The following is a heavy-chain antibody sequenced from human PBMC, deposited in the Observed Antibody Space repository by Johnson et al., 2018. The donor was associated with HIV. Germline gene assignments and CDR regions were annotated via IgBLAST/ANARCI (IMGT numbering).Heavy chain of an antibody. Sequence: EVQLVESGGGVVRPGGSLRLSCAASGFTFDDYGMSWVRQAPGKGLEWVSAISGSGGSTYYADSVKGRFTISRDNSKNTLYLQMNSLRVEDTAVYYCARFRSSNWFDAFDIWGQGTMVTVSS. V-gene: IGHV3-23*04. J-gene: IGHJ3*02. CDR3: ARFRSSNWFDAFDI. D-gene: IGHD6-13*01. CDR2: ISGSGGST. CDR1: GFTFDDYG.